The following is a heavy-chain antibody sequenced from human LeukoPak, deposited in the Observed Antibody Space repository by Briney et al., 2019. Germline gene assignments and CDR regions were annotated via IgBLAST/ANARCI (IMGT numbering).Heavy chain of an antibody. D-gene: IGHD3-10*01. J-gene: IGHJ4*02. Sequence: SETLSLTCTVSGGSISSGSYYWSWIRQPAGKGLEWIGRINTSGSTNYNPSLKSRVTISVDTSKNQFSLKLTSVTAADTAVYYCAKVAKYYYGSETYFFFDHWGQGTLVTVSS. CDR1: GGSISSGSYY. CDR3: AKVAKYYYGSETYFFFDH. CDR2: INTSGST. V-gene: IGHV4-61*02.